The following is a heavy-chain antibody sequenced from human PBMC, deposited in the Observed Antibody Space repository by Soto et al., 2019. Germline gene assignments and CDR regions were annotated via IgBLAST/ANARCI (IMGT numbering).Heavy chain of an antibody. CDR1: GGTFSSYA. V-gene: IGHV1-69*13. J-gene: IGHJ6*02. Sequence: AASVKVSCKASGGTFSSYAISWVRQAPGQGLEWMGGIIPIFGTANYAQKFQGRVTITADESTSTAYMELSSLRSEDTAVYYCASGVVYYYYYGMDVWGQGTTVTVSS. CDR2: IIPIFGTA. CDR3: ASGVVYYYYYGMDV. D-gene: IGHD3-3*01.